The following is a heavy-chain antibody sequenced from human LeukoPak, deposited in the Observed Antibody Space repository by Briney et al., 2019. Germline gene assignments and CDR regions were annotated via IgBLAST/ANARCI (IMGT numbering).Heavy chain of an antibody. Sequence: SETLSLTCIISDDSISSSTYYWGWIRQPPGKGLEWIGTLYYGGKTYYNPSLKSRVTISIDTSKNQFSLKLTSATAADTAVYYCARDGYLYYYDSSGYWGNWFDPWGQGTLVTVSS. D-gene: IGHD3-22*01. CDR3: ARDGYLYYYDSSGYWGNWFDP. J-gene: IGHJ5*02. V-gene: IGHV4-39*07. CDR2: LYYGGKT. CDR1: DDSISSSTYY.